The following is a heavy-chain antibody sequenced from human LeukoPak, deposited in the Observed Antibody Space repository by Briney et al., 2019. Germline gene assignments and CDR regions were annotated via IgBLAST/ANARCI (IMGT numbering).Heavy chain of an antibody. CDR2: ISGSNSYI. V-gene: IGHV3-21*01. D-gene: IGHD1-1*01. Sequence: GGSRRLSWAASGFTFSSYTMHWIRQAPGKGLEWVSSISGSNSYIFYADSVKGRFTVSRDNAKDSLYLQMNSLRAEDTAVYYCARALTTLTYEGYWGQGTLVTVSS. J-gene: IGHJ4*02. CDR1: GFTFSSYT. CDR3: ARALTTLTYEGY.